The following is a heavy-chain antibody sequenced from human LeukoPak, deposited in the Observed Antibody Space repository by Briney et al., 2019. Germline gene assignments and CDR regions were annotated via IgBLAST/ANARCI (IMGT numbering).Heavy chain of an antibody. CDR2: ISSSGSTI. D-gene: IGHD3-10*01. CDR1: GFTFSSYE. CDR3: ARDSTYYYASGSSGPHYFDY. J-gene: IGHJ4*02. V-gene: IGHV3-48*03. Sequence: PGGSLRLSCAASGFTFSSYEMNWVRQAPGKGLEWVSYISSSGSTIYYADSVKGRFTISRDNAKNSLYLQMNSLRAEDTAVYYCARDSTYYYASGSSGPHYFDYWGQGTLVTVSS.